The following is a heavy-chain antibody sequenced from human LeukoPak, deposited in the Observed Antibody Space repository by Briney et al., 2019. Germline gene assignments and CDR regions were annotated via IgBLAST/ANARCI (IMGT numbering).Heavy chain of an antibody. CDR3: ARGCSSTSCYPHYYYYGMDV. CDR1: GFTFSSYD. CDR2: IGTAGDT. Sequence: PGGSLRLSCAASGFTFSSYDMHWVRQATGKGLEWVSAIGTAGDTYYPGSVKGRFTISRENAKNSLYLQMNSLRAGDTAVSYCARGCSSTSCYPHYYYYGMDVWGQGTTVTVSS. J-gene: IGHJ6*02. D-gene: IGHD2-2*01. V-gene: IGHV3-13*01.